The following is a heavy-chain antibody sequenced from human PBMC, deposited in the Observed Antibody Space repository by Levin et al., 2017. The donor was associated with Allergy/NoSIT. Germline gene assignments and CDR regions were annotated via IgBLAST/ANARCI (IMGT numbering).Heavy chain of an antibody. CDR1: GFTFSSYA. CDR3: ARGPGI. Sequence: GESLKISCAASGFTFSSYAMHWVRQAPGKGLEWVAVISYDGSNKYYADSVKGRFTISRDNSKNTLYLQMNSLRAEDTAVYYCARGPGIWGQGTMVTVSS. J-gene: IGHJ3*02. CDR2: ISYDGSNK. V-gene: IGHV3-30*04.